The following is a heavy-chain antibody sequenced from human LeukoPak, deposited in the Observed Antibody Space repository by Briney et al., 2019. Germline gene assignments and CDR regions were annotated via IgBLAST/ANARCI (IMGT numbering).Heavy chain of an antibody. CDR1: GGSISSYY. V-gene: IGHV4-59*08. CDR3: ARRGDSSGWSVIDY. D-gene: IGHD6-19*01. Sequence: SETLSLTCTVSGGSISSYYWSWIRQPPGKGLEWIGYIYYSGSTNYNPSLKSRVTISVDTSKNQFSLKLSSVTAADTAVYYCARRGDSSGWSVIDYWGQETLVTVSS. J-gene: IGHJ4*02. CDR2: IYYSGST.